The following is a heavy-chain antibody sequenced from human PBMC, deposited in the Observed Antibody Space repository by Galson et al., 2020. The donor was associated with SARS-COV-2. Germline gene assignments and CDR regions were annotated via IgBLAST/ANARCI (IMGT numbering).Heavy chain of an antibody. D-gene: IGHD2-21*02. V-gene: IGHV1-46*01. CDR2: INPSGGST. CDR3: ARATYHCGGDCDWEAFDI. Sequence: ASVTVSCKASGYTFTSYYMHWVRQAPGQGLEWMGIINPSGGSTSYAQKFQGRVTMTRDTSTSTVYMELSSLRSEDTAVYYCARATYHCGGDCDWEAFDIWGQGTIVTVSS. CDR1: GYTFTSYY. J-gene: IGHJ3*02.